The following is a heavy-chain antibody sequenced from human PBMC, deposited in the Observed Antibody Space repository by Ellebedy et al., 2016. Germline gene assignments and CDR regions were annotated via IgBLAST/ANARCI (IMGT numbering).Heavy chain of an antibody. CDR2: IRQKSRGYST. J-gene: IGHJ4*02. CDR1: GFTFSDYH. CDR3: GASAIGNIFDY. Sequence: GGSLRLSCAASGFTFSDYHMDWVRQAPGKELEWVGRIRQKSRGYSTEYAASVKGRFTISREDSKNSLYLQMDSLKTEDTAVYYCGASAIGNIFDYWGQGALVAVSS. D-gene: IGHD1-26*01. V-gene: IGHV3-72*01.